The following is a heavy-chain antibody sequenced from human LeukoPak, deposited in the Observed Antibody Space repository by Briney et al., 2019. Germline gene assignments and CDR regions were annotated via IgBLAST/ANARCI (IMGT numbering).Heavy chain of an antibody. D-gene: IGHD1-26*01. J-gene: IGHJ4*02. CDR1: GYTFTKYG. CDR3: ARARGSYYSDYFDY. CDR2: ISAYNGNT. V-gene: IGHV1-18*01. Sequence: ASVKVSCKASGYTFTKYGISWARLAPGQGLEWMGWISAYNGNTNYAQKLQGRVTMTTDTSTSTAYMELRSLRSDDTAVYYCARARGSYYSDYFDYWGQGTLVTVSS.